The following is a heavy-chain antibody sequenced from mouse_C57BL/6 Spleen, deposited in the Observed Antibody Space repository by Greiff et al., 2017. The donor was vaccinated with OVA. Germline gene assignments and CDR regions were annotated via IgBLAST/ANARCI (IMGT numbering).Heavy chain of an antibody. D-gene: IGHD1-1*01. CDR2: IWSDGST. CDR1: GFSFTSYG. Sequence: QVQLKESGPGLVAPSQSLSITCTVSGFSFTSYGVHWVRQPPGKGLEWLVVIWSDGSTNYNSALKSRLCISKDNSESQVFLKKNSLQADDTAMYYCARHDPYGSSYDYAMDYWGQGTSVTVSS. V-gene: IGHV2-6-1*01. J-gene: IGHJ4*01. CDR3: ARHDPYGSSYDYAMDY.